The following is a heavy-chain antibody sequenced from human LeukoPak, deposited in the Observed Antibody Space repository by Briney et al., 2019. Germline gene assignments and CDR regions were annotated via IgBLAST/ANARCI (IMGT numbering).Heavy chain of an antibody. CDR1: GFRFSTYG. D-gene: IGHD2-21*01. J-gene: IGHJ5*01. V-gene: IGHV3-33*01. Sequence: GGSLRLSCAASGFRFSTYGMHWVRQAPGKGLEWVAVIWYDGRNKYYGDSVKGRFTISRDNSKNTLYLQVNSMRAEDTAVYCCARDRGGDGYNWVDSWGQGTLVTVSS. CDR2: IWYDGRNK. CDR3: ARDRGGDGYNWVDS.